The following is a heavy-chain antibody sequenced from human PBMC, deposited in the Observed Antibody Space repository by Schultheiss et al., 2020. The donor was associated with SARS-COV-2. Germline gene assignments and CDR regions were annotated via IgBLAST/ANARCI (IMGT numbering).Heavy chain of an antibody. CDR1: GFTFSSYE. Sequence: GGSLRLSCAASGFTFSSYEMNWVRQAPGKGLEWVSFITNSGRTIYYADSVKGRFTISRDNAKNSLYLQMNSLRAEDTAVYYCAKVGGYDFWSGYYVPYYYYGMDVWGQGTTVTVSS. V-gene: IGHV3-48*03. J-gene: IGHJ6*02. CDR3: AKVGGYDFWSGYYVPYYYYGMDV. CDR2: ITNSGRTI. D-gene: IGHD3-3*01.